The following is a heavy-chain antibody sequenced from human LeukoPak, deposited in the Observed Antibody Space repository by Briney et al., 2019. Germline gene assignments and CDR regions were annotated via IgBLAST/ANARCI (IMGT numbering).Heavy chain of an antibody. Sequence: GGSLRLPCAASGFTFSSYAMHWVRQAPGKGLEWVALISYDGGNKYYADSVKGRFTISRDNSKNTQYMQMNSLRPEDTAVYYCATQKTVAQHHYFDYWGQGTLVTVSS. V-gene: IGHV3-30-3*01. CDR1: GFTFSSYA. D-gene: IGHD6-19*01. J-gene: IGHJ4*02. CDR2: ISYDGGNK. CDR3: ATQKTVAQHHYFDY.